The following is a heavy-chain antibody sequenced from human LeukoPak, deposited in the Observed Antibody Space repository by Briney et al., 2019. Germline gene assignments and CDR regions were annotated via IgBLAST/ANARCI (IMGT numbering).Heavy chain of an antibody. CDR2: IYYSGST. CDR1: VDSISSGDYY. Sequence: PSVTLSLTCTVSVDSISSGDYYWSWFRQPPGKGLELIGYIYYSGSTYYNPSLKSRVTISVDTSKNQFSLKLSSVTAADTAVYYCARGPDSPPDWFDPWGQGTLVTVSS. D-gene: IGHD1-14*01. CDR3: ARGPDSPPDWFDP. J-gene: IGHJ5*02. V-gene: IGHV4-30-4*01.